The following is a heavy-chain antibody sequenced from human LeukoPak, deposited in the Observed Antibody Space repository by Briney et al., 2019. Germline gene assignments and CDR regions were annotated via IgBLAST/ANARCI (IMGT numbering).Heavy chain of an antibody. J-gene: IGHJ6*03. CDR2: IYYSGST. D-gene: IGHD2-2*01. V-gene: IGHV4-59*01. Sequence: PSETLSLTCTVSGGSISSYYWSWIRQPPGKGLEWIGYIYYSGSTNYNPSLKSRVTISVDTSKNQFSLKLSSVTAADTAVYYCATRYCSSTSCPTYYYYYMDVWGKGTTVTVSS. CDR3: ATRYCSSTSCPTYYYYYMDV. CDR1: GGSISSYY.